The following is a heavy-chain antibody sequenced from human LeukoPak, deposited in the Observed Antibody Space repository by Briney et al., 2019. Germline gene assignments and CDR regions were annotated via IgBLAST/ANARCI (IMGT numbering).Heavy chain of an antibody. D-gene: IGHD6-13*01. V-gene: IGHV4-31*03. Sequence: SETLSLTCTVSGGSISSGGYYWSWIRQHPGKGLEWIGYIYYSGSTYNNPSLKSRVTISVDTSKNQFSLKLSSVTAADTAVYYCAREHSSSWHYFDYWGQGTLVTVSS. CDR3: AREHSSSWHYFDY. CDR1: GGSISSGGYY. J-gene: IGHJ4*02. CDR2: IYYSGST.